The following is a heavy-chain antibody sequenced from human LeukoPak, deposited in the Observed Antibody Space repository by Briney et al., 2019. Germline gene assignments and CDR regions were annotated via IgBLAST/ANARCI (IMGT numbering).Heavy chain of an antibody. J-gene: IGHJ4*02. CDR2: VSPEGSRT. Sequence: GGSLRLSCAASGFTFSTYWMHWVRQGPGKGLVWVARVSPEGSRTTYADSVKGRFTISRDNDRNTLYLQMNSLRVEDTAVYYCARDLDWLLFDYWGQGTLATVSS. CDR3: ARDLDWLLFDY. D-gene: IGHD3-9*01. V-gene: IGHV3-74*03. CDR1: GFTFSTYW.